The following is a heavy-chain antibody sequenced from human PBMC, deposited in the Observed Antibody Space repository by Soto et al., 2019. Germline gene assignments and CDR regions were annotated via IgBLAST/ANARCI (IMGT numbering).Heavy chain of an antibody. CDR2: IWFDGSNK. J-gene: IGHJ4*02. Sequence: PGRSLRLSCAASGFTFSTYGMHWVRQAPGKGLEWVAVIWFDGSNKFYADSVKGRFTISRDNSKNTVSLQMNSLRDEDSAAYYCATTGPYWGQGTLVTVSS. CDR3: ATTGPY. V-gene: IGHV3-33*01. CDR1: GFTFSTYG.